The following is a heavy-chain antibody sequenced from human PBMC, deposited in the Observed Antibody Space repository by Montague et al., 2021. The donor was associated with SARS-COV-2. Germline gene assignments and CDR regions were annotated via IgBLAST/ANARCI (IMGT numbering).Heavy chain of an antibody. CDR1: GSSISSGGYY. Sequence: TLSLTCTVSGSSISSGGYYWSWIRQHPGKGLEWIGYIYYSGSTYYNPSLKSRVTISVDTSKNQFSLKLSSVTAADTAVYYCARVRGITMIVVVIGAFDIWGQGTMVTVSS. D-gene: IGHD3-22*01. CDR3: ARVRGITMIVVVIGAFDI. J-gene: IGHJ3*02. V-gene: IGHV4-31*03. CDR2: IYYSGST.